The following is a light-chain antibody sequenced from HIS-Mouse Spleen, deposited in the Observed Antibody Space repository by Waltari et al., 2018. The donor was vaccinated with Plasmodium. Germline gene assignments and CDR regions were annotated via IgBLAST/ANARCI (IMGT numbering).Light chain of an antibody. CDR3: CSYAGSSTNWV. CDR2: EGS. CDR1: SSDVGSYTL. J-gene: IGLJ3*02. V-gene: IGLV2-23*01. Sequence: QSALTQPASVSGSPGQSITISCPGTSSDVGSYTLFSWYQQHPGKAPKLMIYEGSKRPSGVSNRFSGSKSGNTASLTISGLQAEDEADYYCCSYAGSSTNWVFGGGTKLTVL.